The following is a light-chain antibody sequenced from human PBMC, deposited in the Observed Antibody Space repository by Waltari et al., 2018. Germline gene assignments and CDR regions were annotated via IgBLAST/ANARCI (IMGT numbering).Light chain of an antibody. CDR3: QTWAPGFNWV. J-gene: IGLJ3*02. CDR2: IYGDGRH. V-gene: IGLV4-69*01. CDR1: SGHSLFT. Sequence: QFVLTQVPSASASLGASVRLTCTLSSGHSLFTIAWHQHHPQKGPRYLMKIYGDGRHDKGGGIPDRFSASSSGAERYLTISSLQSDDEADYYCQTWAPGFNWVFGGGTKLTVV.